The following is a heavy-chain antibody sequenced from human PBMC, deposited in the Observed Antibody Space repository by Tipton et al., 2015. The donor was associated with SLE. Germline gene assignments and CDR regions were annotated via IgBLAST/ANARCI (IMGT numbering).Heavy chain of an antibody. V-gene: IGHV4-38-2*02. Sequence: LRLSCTVSGYSISSGYYWGWIRQPPGKGLEWIGEINHSGSTNYNPSLKSRVTISVDTSKNQFSLKLSSVTAADTAVYYCAIRRGLYCSSTSCPVGFDPWGQGTLVTVSS. J-gene: IGHJ5*02. CDR2: INHSGST. CDR3: AIRRGLYCSSTSCPVGFDP. D-gene: IGHD2-2*01. CDR1: GYSISSGYY.